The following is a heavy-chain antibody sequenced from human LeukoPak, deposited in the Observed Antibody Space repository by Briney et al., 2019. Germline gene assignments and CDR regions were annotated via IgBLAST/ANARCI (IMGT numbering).Heavy chain of an antibody. CDR1: GYTFTSYG. Sequence: SVKVSCQASGYTFTSYGISWVRQAPGQGLEWMGWISACNGNTNYAQKLQGRVTMTTDTSTSTAYMELRSLRSDDTAVYYCARASYGDYPGDAFDIWGQGTMVTVSP. CDR3: ARASYGDYPGDAFDI. J-gene: IGHJ3*02. V-gene: IGHV1-18*01. CDR2: ISACNGNT. D-gene: IGHD4-17*01.